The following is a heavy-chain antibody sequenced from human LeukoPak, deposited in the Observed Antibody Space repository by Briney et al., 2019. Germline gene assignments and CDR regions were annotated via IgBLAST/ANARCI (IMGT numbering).Heavy chain of an antibody. V-gene: IGHV1-2*06. CDR1: GYFFTEYH. D-gene: IGHD7-27*01. CDR2: ICPDSGDT. J-gene: IGHJ5*02. Sequence: GASVTVACKASGYFFTEYHVQWMRQAPGKGLQWLGRICPDSGDTNYGQSFQGRVTLTRDRSSRTAYLELKWLTSADTAVYYCAALGFTMKERTDPWAREPRSPSPQ. CDR3: AALGFTMKERTDP.